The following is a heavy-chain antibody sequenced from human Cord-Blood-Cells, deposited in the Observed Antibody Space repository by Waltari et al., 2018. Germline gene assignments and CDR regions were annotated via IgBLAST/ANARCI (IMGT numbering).Heavy chain of an antibody. J-gene: IGHJ3*02. CDR3: ARVLDYDFWSGDAFDI. V-gene: IGHV1-2*02. Sequence: QVQLVQSGAEVKKPGASVKVSCKASGYTFTGYYMHWVRQAPGKGLEWMGWINPNSGGTNYAQKVQGRVTMTRDTSISTAYMELSRLRSDDTAVYYCARVLDYDFWSGDAFDIWGQGTMVTVSS. D-gene: IGHD3-3*01. CDR1: GYTFTGYY. CDR2: INPNSGGT.